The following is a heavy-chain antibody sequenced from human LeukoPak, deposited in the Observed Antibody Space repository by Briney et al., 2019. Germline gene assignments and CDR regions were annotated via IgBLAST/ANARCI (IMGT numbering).Heavy chain of an antibody. Sequence: GESLKISCKGSGYIFTNYWIGWVRQMPGKGLEWMGIIYPGDSDTRYSPSFQGQVTISADKSISTAYLQWSSLKASDTAMYYCARQDCSSTSCYNSYYYYGMDVWGQGTTLTVSS. J-gene: IGHJ6*02. CDR1: GYIFTNYW. CDR3: ARQDCSSTSCYNSYYYYGMDV. D-gene: IGHD2-2*02. CDR2: IYPGDSDT. V-gene: IGHV5-51*01.